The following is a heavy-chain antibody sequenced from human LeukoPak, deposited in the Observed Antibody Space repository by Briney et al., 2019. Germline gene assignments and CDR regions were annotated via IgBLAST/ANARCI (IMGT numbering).Heavy chain of an antibody. D-gene: IGHD2-21*02. Sequence: GGSLRLSCAASGFTFSSYSMNWVRQAPGKGLEWVSSISSSSSYIYYADSVKGRFTISRDNAKNSLYLQMNSLRAEDTAVYYCASMTTYCGGDCYFLDYWGQGTLVTVSS. CDR3: ASMTTYCGGDCYFLDY. J-gene: IGHJ4*02. V-gene: IGHV3-21*01. CDR1: GFTFSSYS. CDR2: ISSSSSYI.